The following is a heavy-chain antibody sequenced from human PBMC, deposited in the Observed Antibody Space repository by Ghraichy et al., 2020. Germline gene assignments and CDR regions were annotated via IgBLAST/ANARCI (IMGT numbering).Heavy chain of an antibody. J-gene: IGHJ3*02. CDR3: ARGGSYGRTFDI. CDR2: IYYSGST. Sequence: SETLSLTCTVSGGSINYYYWSWIRQPPGKGLEWVGYIYYSGSTSYNPSLKSRITISLDTSKNQFSLKLSSVTTADTAVYYCARGGSYGRTFDIWGQGTMVTVSS. V-gene: IGHV4-59*01. D-gene: IGHD3-10*01. CDR1: GGSINYYY.